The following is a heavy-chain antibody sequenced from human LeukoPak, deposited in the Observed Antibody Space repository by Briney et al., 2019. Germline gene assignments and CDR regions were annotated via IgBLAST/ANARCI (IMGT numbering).Heavy chain of an antibody. J-gene: IGHJ3*02. CDR1: GFTFSSYD. CDR3: ANRRLGRGAFDI. V-gene: IGHV3-23*01. CDR2: ISGSDEST. D-gene: IGHD7-27*01. Sequence: SGGSLRLSCAASGFTFSSYDMSWIRQAPGKRLEWVSEISGSDESTKYVDSVKGRFTISRDNSKNTLYLLLNSLRVDDTAVYYCANRRLGRGAFDIWGQGTMVTVSS.